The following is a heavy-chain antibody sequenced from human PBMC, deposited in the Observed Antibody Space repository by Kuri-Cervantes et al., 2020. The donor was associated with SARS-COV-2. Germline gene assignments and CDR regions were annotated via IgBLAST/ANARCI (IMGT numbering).Heavy chain of an antibody. CDR2: VYYSGST. D-gene: IGHD6-13*01. V-gene: IGHV4-39*01. CDR3: ARAPQYSSRFDY. Sequence: SETLSLTCTVSGGSISSQSYYWGWIRQPPGKGLEWIGSVYYSGSTYHNPSLKSRVTISVDTSKNQFSLKLSSVTAADTAVYYCARAPQYSSRFDYWGQGTLVTVSS. CDR1: GGSISSQSYY. J-gene: IGHJ4*02.